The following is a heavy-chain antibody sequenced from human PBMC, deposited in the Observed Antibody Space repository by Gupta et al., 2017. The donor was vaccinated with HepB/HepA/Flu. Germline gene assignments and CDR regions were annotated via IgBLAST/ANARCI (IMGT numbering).Heavy chain of an antibody. Sequence: QVQLQQSGPGLVKPSQTLSLPCTVSGCSISSGGYYCRWIRQHPGKGLEWIGYIYYSGSTYYNPSLKSRVTISVDTSKNQFSLKLSSVTAADTAVYYCARVGGYYYYYMDVWGKGTTVTVSS. D-gene: IGHD4-23*01. CDR3: ARVGGYYYYYMDV. J-gene: IGHJ6*03. CDR2: IYYSGST. CDR1: GCSISSGGYY. V-gene: IGHV4-31*03.